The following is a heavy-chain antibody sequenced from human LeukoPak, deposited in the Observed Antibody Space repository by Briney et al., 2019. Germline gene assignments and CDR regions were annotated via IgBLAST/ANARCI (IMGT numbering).Heavy chain of an antibody. CDR3: ARRVGATEFDY. V-gene: IGHV4-38-2*01. Sequence: PSETPSLTCAVSGYSISSGYYWGWIRQPPGKGLEWIGSIYHSGSTYYNPSLKSRVTISVDTSKNQFSLKLSSVTAADTAVYYCARRVGATEFDYWGQGTLVTVSS. CDR2: IYHSGST. J-gene: IGHJ4*02. D-gene: IGHD1-26*01. CDR1: GYSISSGYY.